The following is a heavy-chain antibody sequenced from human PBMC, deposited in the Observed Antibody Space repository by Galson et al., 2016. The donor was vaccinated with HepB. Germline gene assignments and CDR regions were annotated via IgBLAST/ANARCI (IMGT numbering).Heavy chain of an antibody. D-gene: IGHD4-17*01. Sequence: SVKVSCKVSGYTLSELSMHWVRQAPGKGLEWMGGFDPEEGETIYAQKFQGRVTMTEDTSTDTAYMELRSLTSEDTGVYYCAAAPLGTGYGESWLDPWGQGTLVTVSS. V-gene: IGHV1-24*01. CDR3: AAAPLGTGYGESWLDP. CDR1: GYTLSELS. J-gene: IGHJ5*02. CDR2: FDPEEGET.